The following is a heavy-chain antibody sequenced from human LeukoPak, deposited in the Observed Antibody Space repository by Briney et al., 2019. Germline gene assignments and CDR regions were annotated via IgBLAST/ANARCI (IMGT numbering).Heavy chain of an antibody. D-gene: IGHD5-24*01. Sequence: GGSLRLSCAASGFTFSSYGMHWVRQAPGKGLEWVSSISSSSSYIYYADSVKGRFTISRDNAKNSLYLQMNSLRAEDTAVYYCARDVDDGYRSFDYWGQGTLVTVSS. J-gene: IGHJ4*02. CDR2: ISSSSSYI. CDR3: ARDVDDGYRSFDY. V-gene: IGHV3-21*01. CDR1: GFTFSSYG.